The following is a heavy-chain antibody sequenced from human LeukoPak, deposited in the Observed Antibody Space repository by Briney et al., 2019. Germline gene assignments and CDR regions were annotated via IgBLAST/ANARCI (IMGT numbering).Heavy chain of an antibody. CDR1: GGTFSSYA. CDR2: IIPIFGTA. CDR3: ASGASYEWILDY. J-gene: IGHJ4*02. Sequence: EASVKVSCKASGGTFSSYAISWVRQAPGQGLEWMGGIIPIFGTANYAQKFQGRVTITADESTSTAYMELSSLRSEDTAVYYCASGASYEWILDYWGQGTLVTVSS. V-gene: IGHV1-69*13. D-gene: IGHD3-16*01.